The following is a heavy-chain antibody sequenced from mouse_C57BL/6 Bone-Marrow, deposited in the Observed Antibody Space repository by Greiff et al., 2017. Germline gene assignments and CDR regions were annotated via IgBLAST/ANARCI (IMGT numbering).Heavy chain of an antibody. Sequence: VKLMESGAELVRPGTSVKMSCKASGYTFTNYWLGWAKQRPGHGLEWIGDIYPGGGYPNYNEKFKGKATQTADKSSSTAYMRLSSLTSAVSAIYYCAIEEGYKAVCYWGQGTSVTVSS. CDR2: IYPGGGYP. J-gene: IGHJ4*01. D-gene: IGHD2-2*01. CDR1: GYTFTNYW. CDR3: AIEEGYKAVCY. V-gene: IGHV1-63*01.